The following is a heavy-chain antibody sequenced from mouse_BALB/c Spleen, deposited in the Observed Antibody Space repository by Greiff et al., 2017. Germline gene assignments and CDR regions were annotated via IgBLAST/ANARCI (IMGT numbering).Heavy chain of an antibody. CDR1: GFTFSSYT. CDR3: TREGEITTYFDY. Sequence: EVMLVESGGGLVKPGGSLKLSCAASGFTFSSYTMSWVRQTPEKRLEWVATISSGGSYTYYPDSVKGRFTISRDNAKNTLYLQMSSLKSEDTAMYYCTREGEITTYFDYWGQGTTLTVSS. V-gene: IGHV5-6-4*01. CDR2: ISSGGSYT. D-gene: IGHD2-4*01. J-gene: IGHJ2*01.